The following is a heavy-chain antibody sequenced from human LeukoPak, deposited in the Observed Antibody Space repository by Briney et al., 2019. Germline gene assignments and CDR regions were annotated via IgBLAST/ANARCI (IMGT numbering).Heavy chain of an antibody. CDR2: IKVTSEWT. J-gene: IGHJ4*02. CDR1: GCIFTNHY. V-gene: IGHV1-46*01. Sequence: ASVKVSCKTSGCIFTNHYIHWARQAPGQGLEWMGIIKVTSEWTSYTQNFQGRVTVTRDMSTSTVYMELSSLRSEDTAVYYCVREPPESYYFDHWGQGTLVTVSS. D-gene: IGHD3/OR15-3a*01. CDR3: VREPPESYYFDH.